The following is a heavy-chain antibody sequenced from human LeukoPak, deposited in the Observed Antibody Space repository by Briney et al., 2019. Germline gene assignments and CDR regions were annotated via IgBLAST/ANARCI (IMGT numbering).Heavy chain of an antibody. Sequence: PSETLSLTCTVSGGSISNNNYYWGWIRQPPGKGLEWIGSIYYSGSTYYNASLKSRVTISVDTSKNQFSLKLSSVTAAYTSVYYCAREAYCGGDCYSGFDYWGQGTLVTVSS. CDR2: IYYSGST. D-gene: IGHD2-21*02. J-gene: IGHJ4*02. CDR3: AREAYCGGDCYSGFDY. V-gene: IGHV4-39*07. CDR1: GGSISNNNYY.